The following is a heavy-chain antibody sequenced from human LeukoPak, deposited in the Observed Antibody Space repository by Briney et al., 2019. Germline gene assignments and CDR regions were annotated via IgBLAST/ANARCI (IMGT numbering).Heavy chain of an antibody. CDR3: AKMVRLFLYS. J-gene: IGHJ4*02. Sequence: PGGSLRLSCAASGFTFSSYGMSWVRQAPGKGLEWVSTITGNSGNTYYADSVKGRFTISRDNSKNTLYLQMNSLRAEDTAVYYCAKMVRLFLYSWGQGTLVTVSS. CDR1: GFTFSSYG. D-gene: IGHD2-8*01. V-gene: IGHV3-23*01. CDR2: ITGNSGNT.